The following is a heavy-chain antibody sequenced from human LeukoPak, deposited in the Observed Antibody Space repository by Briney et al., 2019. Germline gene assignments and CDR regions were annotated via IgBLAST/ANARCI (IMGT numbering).Heavy chain of an antibody. CDR3: ASVYCSGGSCQRGGYYDSSGYNAFDI. Sequence: GGSLRLSCAASGFTFSSYWMSWVRQAPGKGLEWVANIKKDGSEKYYADSVKGRFTISRDNSKNTLYLQMNSLRAEDTAVYYCASVYCSGGSCQRGGYYDSSGYNAFDIWGQGTMVTVSS. D-gene: IGHD2-15*01. V-gene: IGHV3-7*02. CDR2: IKKDGSEK. J-gene: IGHJ3*02. CDR1: GFTFSSYW.